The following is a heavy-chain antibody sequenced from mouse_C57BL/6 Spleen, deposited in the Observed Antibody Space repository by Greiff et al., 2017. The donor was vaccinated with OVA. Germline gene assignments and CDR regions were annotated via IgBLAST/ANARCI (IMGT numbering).Heavy chain of an antibody. V-gene: IGHV5-17*01. CDR1: GFTFSDYG. J-gene: IGHJ1*03. CDR3: ARGYYCGSSPSWYFDV. Sequence: DVHLVESGGGLVKPGGSLKLSCAASGFTFSDYGMHWVRQAPEKGLEWVAYISSGSSTIYYADTVKGRFTISRDNAKNTLFLQMTSLRSEDTAMYYCARGYYCGSSPSWYFDVWGTGTTVTVSS. D-gene: IGHD1-1*01. CDR2: ISSGSSTI.